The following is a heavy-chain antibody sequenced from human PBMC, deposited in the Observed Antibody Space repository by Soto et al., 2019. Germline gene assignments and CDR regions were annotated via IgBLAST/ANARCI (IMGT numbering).Heavy chain of an antibody. CDR1: KNTLTELT. D-gene: IGHD1-26*01. CDR3: AADRKIVGTIGAFDF. CDR2: SAPEEGEP. V-gene: IGHV1-24*01. Sequence: ASVKVSCKLPKNTLTELTIDWLRQAPGKGLEWMGRSAPEEGEPIYPQKFQGRVSMAEDPSTDTAYMELTSLRFEDTAVYFCAADRKIVGTIGAFDFWGQGTLVTVSS. J-gene: IGHJ4*02.